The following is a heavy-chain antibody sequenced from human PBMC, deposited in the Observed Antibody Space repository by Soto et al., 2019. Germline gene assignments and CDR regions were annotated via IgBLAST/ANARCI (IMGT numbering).Heavy chain of an antibody. D-gene: IGHD6-13*01. CDR2: IDWDDDK. V-gene: IGHV2-70*01. J-gene: IGHJ6*02. CDR1: GFSLSTSGMC. Sequence: SGPTLLNPTPTLTLTCTFSGFSLSTSGMCVSWIRQPPGKALEWLALIDWDDDKYYSTSLKTRLTISKDTSKNQVVLTMTNMDPVDTATYYCARIPYSSSWYGDYYYGMDVWGQGTTVTVSS. CDR3: ARIPYSSSWYGDYYYGMDV.